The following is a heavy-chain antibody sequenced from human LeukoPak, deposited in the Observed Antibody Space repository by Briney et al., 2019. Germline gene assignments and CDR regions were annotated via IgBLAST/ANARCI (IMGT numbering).Heavy chain of an antibody. V-gene: IGHV3-74*01. CDR2: INSDGSST. J-gene: IGHJ4*02. CDR3: ARGFRIVGAFYFDY. Sequence: GGSLRLSCAASGLTFGSYWMRWVRQAPGKGLVWVSRINSDGSSTSYADSVKGRFTISRDNAKNTLYLQMNSLRAEDTAVYYCARGFRIVGAFYFDYWGQGTLVTVSS. CDR1: GLTFGSYW. D-gene: IGHD1-26*01.